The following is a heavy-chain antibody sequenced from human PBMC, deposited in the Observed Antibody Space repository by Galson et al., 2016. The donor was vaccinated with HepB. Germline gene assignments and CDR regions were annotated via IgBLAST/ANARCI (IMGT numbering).Heavy chain of an antibody. CDR1: GYTFTSYD. V-gene: IGHV1-8*01. D-gene: IGHD1/OR15-1a*01. Sequence: SVKVSCKASGYTFTSYDINWVRQATGQGLEWMGWVNPNSGNTAYAQKFQGRVTMTRDTSMSTAYMELSSLRSEDTAVYYCARGRHKQRNYYYYGMDVWGQGTTVTVSS. CDR3: ARGRHKQRNYYYYGMDV. J-gene: IGHJ6*02. CDR2: VNPNSGNT.